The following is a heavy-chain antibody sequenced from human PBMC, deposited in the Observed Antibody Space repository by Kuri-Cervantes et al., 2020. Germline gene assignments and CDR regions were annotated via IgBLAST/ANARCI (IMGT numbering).Heavy chain of an antibody. D-gene: IGHD5-18*01. CDR1: GLTFSRYW. CDR3: VGGAYSYGYSVS. J-gene: IGHJ5*02. V-gene: IGHV3-48*02. CDR2: ISSDGSAK. Sequence: GGSLRLSCGASGLTFSRYWMSWVRQAPGKGLEWLSYISSDGSAKYYADSVKGRFTISRDNARNSLYLQMNSLRDEDTAVYYCVGGAYSYGYSVSWGQGTLVTDSS.